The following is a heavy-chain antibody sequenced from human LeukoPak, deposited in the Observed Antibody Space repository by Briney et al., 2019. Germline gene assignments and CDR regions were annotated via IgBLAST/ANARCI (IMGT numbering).Heavy chain of an antibody. Sequence: TSETLSLTCTVSGGSINNYYWSWIRQPPGKGLEWIGYIYYSGSTNYNPSLKSRVTMSVDTSKNQFSLKLSSVIAADTAVYYCARLSPDDVNTFYLGYDSWGQGTLVTVSS. CDR1: GGSINNYY. V-gene: IGHV4-59*01. CDR2: IYYSGST. D-gene: IGHD2/OR15-2a*01. J-gene: IGHJ4*02. CDR3: ARLSPDDVNTFYLGYDS.